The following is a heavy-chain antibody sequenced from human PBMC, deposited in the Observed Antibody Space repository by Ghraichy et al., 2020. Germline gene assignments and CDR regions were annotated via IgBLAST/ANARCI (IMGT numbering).Heavy chain of an antibody. J-gene: IGHJ4*02. Sequence: SETLSLTCAVSGVSVSSAGYSWSWIRQPPGKGLEWIGYIYYSGSTYYNPSLKSRVTISLDRSKNQFSLNLSSVTAADTAVYYCARKLGDWNYFDYWGQGTLVTVSS. CDR2: IYYSGST. CDR3: ARKLGDWNYFDY. D-gene: IGHD1-1*01. CDR1: GVSVSSAGYS. V-gene: IGHV4-30-2*01.